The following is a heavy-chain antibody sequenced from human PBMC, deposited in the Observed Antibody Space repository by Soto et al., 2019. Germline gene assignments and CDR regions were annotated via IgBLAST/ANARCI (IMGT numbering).Heavy chain of an antibody. V-gene: IGHV4-39*01. J-gene: IGHJ6*02. CDR2: IYSSGST. Sequence: SETLSLTCTVAGGSIVGSNYFWGWILQSPGTGLEWLVTIYSSGSTYYNPSLKSRITMSLETSKNQFSLNLGSVTAADTAVYYCTRRRFGVRGVTTMDVWGPGTTVTV. CDR3: TRRRFGVRGVTTMDV. D-gene: IGHD3-10*01. CDR1: GGSIVGSNYF.